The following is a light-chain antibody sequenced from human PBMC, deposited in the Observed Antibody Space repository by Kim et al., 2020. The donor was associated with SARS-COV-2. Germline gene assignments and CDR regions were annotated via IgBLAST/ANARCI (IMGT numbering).Light chain of an antibody. Sequence: ASVGDRVTFTCRASQAINNHLAWFQQKSGKAPKYLIYDASTLQSGVPSKFSGSGFGTEFTLTISSLQPEDFATYYCQQYSTFPLTFGGGTKVDIK. J-gene: IGKJ4*01. CDR3: QQYSTFPLT. CDR2: DAS. CDR1: QAINNH. V-gene: IGKV1-16*02.